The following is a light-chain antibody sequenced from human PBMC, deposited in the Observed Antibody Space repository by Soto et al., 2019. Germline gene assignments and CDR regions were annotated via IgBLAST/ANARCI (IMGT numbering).Light chain of an antibody. J-gene: IGKJ4*01. CDR2: DAS. Sequence: EIVLKQSPGTLSLSPGERATLSCRASQTVNNYLAWYQQKPGQAPRLVIYDASNRATGIPARFSGSGSGTNFTLTISSLEPEDSAVYYCEQRGNWPWLTFGGGTRVEIK. CDR1: QTVNNY. CDR3: EQRGNWPWLT. V-gene: IGKV3-11*01.